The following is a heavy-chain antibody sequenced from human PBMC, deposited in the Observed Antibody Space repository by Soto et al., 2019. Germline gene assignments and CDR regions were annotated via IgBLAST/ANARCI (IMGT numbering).Heavy chain of an antibody. D-gene: IGHD3-22*01. CDR1: GGSISSDNNY. CDR2: IYYSGTT. Sequence: SETLSLTCTVSGGSISSDNNYWNWIRQPPRKGLEWIGFIYYSGTTKYNPSLKSRVTISVDTSKNQFSLKLSSVTAADTAVYYCAREAHYYDSSGYFDSWGQGTLVTVSS. V-gene: IGHV4-61*01. CDR3: AREAHYYDSSGYFDS. J-gene: IGHJ4*02.